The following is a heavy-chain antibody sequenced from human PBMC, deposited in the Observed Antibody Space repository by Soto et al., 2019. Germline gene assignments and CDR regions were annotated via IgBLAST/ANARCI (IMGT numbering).Heavy chain of an antibody. CDR2: IKRDGSEK. J-gene: IGHJ4*02. D-gene: IGHD3-3*01. V-gene: IGHV3-7*03. CDR3: ASLEWESTGYADY. Sequence: LRLSCAASGFTFGSNWMSWVRQAPGKGLEWVANIKRDGSEKYYVDSVKGRFTISRDNAKNTLYLQMNSLRADDTAVYYCASLEWESTGYADYWGQGTLVTVSS. CDR1: GFTFGSNW.